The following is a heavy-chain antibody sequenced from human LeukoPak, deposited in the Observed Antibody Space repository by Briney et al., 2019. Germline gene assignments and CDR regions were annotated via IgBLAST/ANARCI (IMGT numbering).Heavy chain of an antibody. Sequence: PGGSLRLSCAASEFTFTNYWMHWVRQAPGKGLVWVSRIDIDGTGTSYADSVKGRFTISRDNAKNTVSLQMNSLKAEDTAVYYCGTVFDHWGPGILVTVSS. CDR2: IDIDGTGT. V-gene: IGHV3-74*01. J-gene: IGHJ4*02. CDR1: EFTFTNYW. CDR3: GTVFDH.